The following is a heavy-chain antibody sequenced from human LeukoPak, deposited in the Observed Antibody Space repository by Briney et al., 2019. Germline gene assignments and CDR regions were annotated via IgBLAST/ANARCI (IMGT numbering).Heavy chain of an antibody. J-gene: IGHJ4*02. CDR3: AKAPVTTCSGAYCYPFDY. CDR1: DFSFITYA. CDR2: ISVSGNT. Sequence: GGSLRLSCAASDFSFITYAMSWVRQAPGKGLEWVSAISVSGNTYHADSVKGRFTISRDSSKNTLYLQMNRLRAEDAAVYYCAKAPVTTCSGAYCYPFDYWGQGTLVTVSS. V-gene: IGHV3-23*01. D-gene: IGHD2-21*01.